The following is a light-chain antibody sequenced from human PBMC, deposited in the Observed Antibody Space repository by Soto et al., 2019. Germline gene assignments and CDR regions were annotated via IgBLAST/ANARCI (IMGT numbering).Light chain of an antibody. Sequence: DIQMTQSPSTLSASVGDIVTITCRASRSISSWLAWYQQKPGKAPKLLIYDASSLESGVPSRFSGSGSGTEFTLTISSLQPDDFATYYCKQYNSYSKFGQGTKVDIK. CDR2: DAS. V-gene: IGKV1-5*01. CDR3: KQYNSYSK. J-gene: IGKJ1*01. CDR1: RSISSW.